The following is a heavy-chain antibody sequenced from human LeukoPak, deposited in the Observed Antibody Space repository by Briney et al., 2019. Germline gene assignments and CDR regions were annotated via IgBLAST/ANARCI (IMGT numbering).Heavy chain of an antibody. CDR2: IYYSGST. D-gene: IGHD3-22*01. J-gene: IGHJ4*02. Sequence: SETLSLTCTVSGGSISSYYWSWIRQPPGKGLEWIGYIYYSGSTNYNPSLKSRVTISVDTSKNQFSLKLSSVTAADTAVYYCARAEYYYDSFAYFDYWGQGTLVTVSS. CDR1: GGSISSYY. CDR3: ARAEYYYDSFAYFDY. V-gene: IGHV4-59*01.